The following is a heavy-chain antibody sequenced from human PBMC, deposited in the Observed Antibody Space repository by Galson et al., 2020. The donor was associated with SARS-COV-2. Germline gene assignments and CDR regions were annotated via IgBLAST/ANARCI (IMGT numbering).Heavy chain of an antibody. CDR1: GVSISSCLYY. CDR3: ARQWIWFGDLWYFDD. Sequence: SETLSLTCTVSGVSISSCLYYWVRHRQPPGKGLEWTGSIYYSGSTYYNPSLKSRVTTSVDASKNQFSLKQSSVTAADTAVYYCARQWIWFGDLWYFDDWGQGTLVTVSS. CDR2: IYYSGST. J-gene: IGHJ4*02. V-gene: IGHV4-39*01. D-gene: IGHD3-10*01.